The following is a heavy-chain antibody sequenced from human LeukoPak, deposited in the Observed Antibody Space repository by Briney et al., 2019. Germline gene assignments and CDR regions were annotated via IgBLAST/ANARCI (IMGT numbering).Heavy chain of an antibody. Sequence: GESLKISCKGSGYNFATYWIGWVRQMPGEGLEWMGIIYPGDSDTRYSPSFQGQVTISADRSITTAYLQWSSLKASDTAMYFCARRVATREYFDHWGQGTLVTVSS. D-gene: IGHD5-12*01. CDR3: ARRVATREYFDH. J-gene: IGHJ4*02. V-gene: IGHV5-51*01. CDR2: IYPGDSDT. CDR1: GYNFATYW.